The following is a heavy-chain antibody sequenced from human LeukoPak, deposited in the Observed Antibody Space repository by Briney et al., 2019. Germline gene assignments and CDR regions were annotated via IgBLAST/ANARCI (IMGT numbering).Heavy chain of an antibody. D-gene: IGHD2-2*01. V-gene: IGHV3-7*01. J-gene: IGHJ6*03. Sequence: PGGSLRLSCAASGFTFSSYWMSWGRQGPGKGVEWVANIKQAGSEQYYVDSVKGRFTISRDNAKNSLYLQMNSLRAEDTAVYYCARVYGRYCSSTSCYGDYYYYMDVWGKGTTVTVSS. CDR2: IKQAGSEQ. CDR1: GFTFSSYW. CDR3: ARVYGRYCSSTSCYGDYYYYMDV.